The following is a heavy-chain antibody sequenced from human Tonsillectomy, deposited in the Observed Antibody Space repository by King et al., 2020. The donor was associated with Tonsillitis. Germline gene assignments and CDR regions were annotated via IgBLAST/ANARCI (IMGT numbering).Heavy chain of an antibody. CDR3: ARDSSRGVDP. CDR2: INPNGGGT. Sequence: QLVQSGAEVKKPGASVKVSCKASGYTFIGYYMHWVRQAPGQGLEWLGWINPNGGGTNYEQKFQGRVTMTRDTSISTAYMELSRLRSDDTAVYYCARDSSRGVDPWGQGTLVTVSS. J-gene: IGHJ5*02. CDR1: GYTFIGYY. D-gene: IGHD2-15*01. V-gene: IGHV1-2*02.